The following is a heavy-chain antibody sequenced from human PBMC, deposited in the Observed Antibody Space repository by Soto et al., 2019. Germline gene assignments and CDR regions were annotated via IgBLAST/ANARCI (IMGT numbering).Heavy chain of an antibody. CDR3: AREYSSSWYGAFDI. CDR2: IYHSGST. D-gene: IGHD6-13*01. V-gene: IGHV4-30-2*01. J-gene: IGHJ3*02. Sequence: SETLSLTCAVSGGSISSGGYSWSWIRQPPGKGLEWIGYIYHSGSTYYNPSLKSRVTISVDRSKNQFSLKLSSVTAADTAVYYCAREYSSSWYGAFDIWGQGTMVTV. CDR1: GGSISSGGYS.